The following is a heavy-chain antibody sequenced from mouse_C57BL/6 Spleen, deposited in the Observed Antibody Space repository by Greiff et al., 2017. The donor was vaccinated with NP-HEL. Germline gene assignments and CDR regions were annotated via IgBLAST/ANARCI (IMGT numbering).Heavy chain of an antibody. V-gene: IGHV1-82*01. J-gene: IGHJ3*01. CDR3: ARSGSSGYGGFAY. Sequence: VQRVESGPELVKPGASVKISCKASGYAFSSSWMNWVKQRPGKGLEWIGRIYPGDGDTNYNGKFKGKATLTADKSSSTAYMQLSSLTSEDSAVYFCARSGSSGYGGFAYWGKGTLVTVSA. CDR2: IYPGDGDT. CDR1: GYAFSSSW. D-gene: IGHD3-2*02.